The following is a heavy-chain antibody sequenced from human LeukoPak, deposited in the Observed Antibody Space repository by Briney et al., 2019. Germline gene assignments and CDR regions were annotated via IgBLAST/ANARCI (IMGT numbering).Heavy chain of an antibody. CDR3: ASIVSSGYYAFDY. J-gene: IGHJ4*02. D-gene: IGHD3-22*01. V-gene: IGHV3-21*01. Sequence: GGSLRLSCAASGFTFSSYSMNWVRQAPGKGLEWVSSISSSSSYIYYADSVKGRFTTSRDNAKNSLYLQMNSLRAEDTAVYYCASIVSSGYYAFDYWGQGTLVTVSS. CDR2: ISSSSSYI. CDR1: GFTFSSYS.